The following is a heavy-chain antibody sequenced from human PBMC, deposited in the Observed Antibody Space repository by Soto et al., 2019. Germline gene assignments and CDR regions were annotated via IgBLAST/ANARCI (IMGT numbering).Heavy chain of an antibody. V-gene: IGHV3-33*01. CDR3: ARDYCSGGSCYPPSRGWFDP. Sequence: GGSLRLSCAASGFTFSSYGMHWVRQAPGKGLEWVAVIWYDGSNKYYADSVKGRFTISRDNSKNTLYLQMNSLRAEDTAVYYCARDYCSGGSCYPPSRGWFDPWGQGTLVTVSS. J-gene: IGHJ5*02. D-gene: IGHD2-15*01. CDR1: GFTFSSYG. CDR2: IWYDGSNK.